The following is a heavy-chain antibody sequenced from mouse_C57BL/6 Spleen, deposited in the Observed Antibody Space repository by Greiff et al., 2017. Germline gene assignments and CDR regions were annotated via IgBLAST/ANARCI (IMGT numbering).Heavy chain of an antibody. Sequence: EVMLVESGGDLVKPGGSLKLSCAASGFTFSSYGMSWVRQTPDKRLEWVATISSGGSYTYYPDSVKGRFTISRDNAKNTLYLQMSSLKSEDTAMYYCASTTVKDYAMDYWGQGTSVTVSS. CDR2: ISSGGSYT. D-gene: IGHD1-1*01. V-gene: IGHV5-6*01. J-gene: IGHJ4*01. CDR3: ASTTVKDYAMDY. CDR1: GFTFSSYG.